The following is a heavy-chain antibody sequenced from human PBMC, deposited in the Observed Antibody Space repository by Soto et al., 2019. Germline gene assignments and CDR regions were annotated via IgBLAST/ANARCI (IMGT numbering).Heavy chain of an antibody. J-gene: IGHJ4*02. Sequence: PGGSLRLSCAASGFTFSSYAMHWVRQAPGKGLEWVAVISYDGSNKYYADSVKGRFTISRDNSKNTLYLQMNSLRAEDTAVYYCAREGYYPPVFDYWGQGTLVTVS. V-gene: IGHV3-30-3*01. D-gene: IGHD3-10*01. CDR3: AREGYYPPVFDY. CDR2: ISYDGSNK. CDR1: GFTFSSYA.